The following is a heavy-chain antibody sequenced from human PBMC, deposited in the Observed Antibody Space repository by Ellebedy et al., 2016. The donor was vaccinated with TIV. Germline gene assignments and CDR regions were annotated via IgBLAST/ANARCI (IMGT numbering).Heavy chain of an antibody. D-gene: IGHD6-13*01. V-gene: IGHV3-23*01. Sequence: GESLKISCAASGFTFSTYAMNWVRRAPGKGLDWVSGFSATDGSTQYADSVQGRFTISRDISKSMFYLQMDSLRAEDTAIYYCAKSLIAAAGTGAFDIWGQGTMVTVSS. CDR2: FSATDGST. CDR1: GFTFSTYA. J-gene: IGHJ3*02. CDR3: AKSLIAAAGTGAFDI.